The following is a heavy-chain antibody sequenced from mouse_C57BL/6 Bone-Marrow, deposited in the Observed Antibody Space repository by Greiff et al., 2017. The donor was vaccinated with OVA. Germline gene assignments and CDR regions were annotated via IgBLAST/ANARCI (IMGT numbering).Heavy chain of an antibody. CDR2: ILPGSGST. V-gene: IGHV1-9*01. CDR1: GYTFTGYW. D-gene: IGHD2-9*01. J-gene: IGHJ3*01. CDR3: ARSFYGYDSETAWFAY. Sequence: QVQLKQSGAELMKPGASVKLSCKATGYTFTGYWIEWVKQRPGHGLEWIGEILPGSGSTNYNEKFKGKATFTADTSSNTAYMQLSSLTTEDSAIYYCARSFYGYDSETAWFAYWGQGTLVTVSA.